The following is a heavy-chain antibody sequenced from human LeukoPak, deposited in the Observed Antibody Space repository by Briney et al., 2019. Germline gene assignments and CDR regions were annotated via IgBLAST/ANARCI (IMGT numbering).Heavy chain of an antibody. Sequence: GGSLRLSCAASGFTFSSYWMSWVRQAPGKGLEWVANIKEDGTEKYYVDSVKGRFTISRDNAKNSLYLQMNSLRAEDAAVYYCARKTSGRSDYWGQGTLVTVSS. CDR3: ARKTSGRSDY. CDR1: GFTFSSYW. D-gene: IGHD6-19*01. J-gene: IGHJ4*02. CDR2: IKEDGTEK. V-gene: IGHV3-7*01.